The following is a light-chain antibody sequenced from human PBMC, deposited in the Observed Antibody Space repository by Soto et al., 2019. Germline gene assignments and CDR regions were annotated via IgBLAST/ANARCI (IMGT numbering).Light chain of an antibody. CDR3: QQYNSYSPMYT. CDR1: QSISSW. J-gene: IGKJ2*01. CDR2: KAS. V-gene: IGKV1-5*03. Sequence: DIQMTQSPSTLSASVGDRVTITCRASQSISSWLAWYQQKPGKAPKLLIYKASSVESGVPSRFSGSGSGTEFTLTISSLQPDDFATDYCQQYNSYSPMYTFGQGTKLEIK.